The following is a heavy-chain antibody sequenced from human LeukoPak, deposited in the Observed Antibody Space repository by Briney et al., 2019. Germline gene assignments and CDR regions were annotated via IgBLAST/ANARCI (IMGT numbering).Heavy chain of an antibody. CDR1: GYSVTDYY. J-gene: IGHJ4*02. Sequence: ASVKVSCKAPGYSVTDYYLHWVRQVPGQGLECLGWISPNSGATNYAQKFQGRVTMTRDPSINTAYLELSRLTSDDTAVYYCARDGSGMTHFDYWGQGTLVTVSS. V-gene: IGHV1-2*02. D-gene: IGHD3-10*01. CDR3: ARDGSGMTHFDY. CDR2: ISPNSGAT.